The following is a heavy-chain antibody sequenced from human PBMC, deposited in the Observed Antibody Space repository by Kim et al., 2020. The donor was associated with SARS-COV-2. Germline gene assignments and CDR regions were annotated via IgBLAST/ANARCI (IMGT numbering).Heavy chain of an antibody. Sequence: SETLSLTCAVYGGSFSGYYWSWIRQPPGKGLEWIGEINHSGSTNYNPSLKSRVTISVDTSKNQFSLKLSSVTAADTAVYYCARPARSSSWYGYWGQGTLV. CDR3: ARPARSSSWYGY. V-gene: IGHV4-34*01. CDR1: GGSFSGYY. J-gene: IGHJ4*02. D-gene: IGHD6-13*01. CDR2: INHSGST.